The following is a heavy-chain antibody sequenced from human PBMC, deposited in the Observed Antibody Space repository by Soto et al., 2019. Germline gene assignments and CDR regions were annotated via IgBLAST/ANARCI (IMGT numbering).Heavy chain of an antibody. V-gene: IGHV4-59*01. CDR3: ATSNWFDP. Sequence: PSETLSLTCTVSGGSIRSYYWSWIRQPPGKGLEWIGYIYYSGSTNYNPSLKSRVTISVDTSKNQFSLKLSSVTAADTAVYYCATSNWFDPWGQGTLVTVSS. J-gene: IGHJ5*02. CDR2: IYYSGST. CDR1: GGSIRSYY.